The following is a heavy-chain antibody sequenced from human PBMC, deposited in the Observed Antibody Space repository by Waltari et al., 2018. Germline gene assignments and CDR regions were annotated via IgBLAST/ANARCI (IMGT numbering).Heavy chain of an antibody. D-gene: IGHD1-1*01. CDR2: INPNSGDT. J-gene: IGHJ6*03. V-gene: IGHV1-2*02. CDR3: ARDREATYNVYYYYMDV. CDR1: GYNLTALH. Sequence: QVQLVQSGAEVKEPGVSVKVPGKDSGYNLTALHIPWMRQAPGQGHEWMGWINPNSGDTNNAQKFEGRVTMTRDTSIGTAYMELSRLRSDDTAMYYCARDREATYNVYYYYMDVWGKGTTVTVSS.